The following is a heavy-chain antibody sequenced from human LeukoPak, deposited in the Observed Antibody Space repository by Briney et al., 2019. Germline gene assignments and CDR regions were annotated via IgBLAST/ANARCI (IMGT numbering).Heavy chain of an antibody. Sequence: PGGSLRLSCAASGFTFSSYAMHWVRQAPGKGLEWVAVISYDGSNKYYADSVKGRFTISRDNSKNTLYLQMNSLRAEDTAVYYCARDAYYYGSGSYLGTFDYWGQGTLVTVSS. J-gene: IGHJ4*02. CDR3: ARDAYYYGSGSYLGTFDY. V-gene: IGHV3-30*04. CDR1: GFTFSSYA. CDR2: ISYDGSNK. D-gene: IGHD3-10*01.